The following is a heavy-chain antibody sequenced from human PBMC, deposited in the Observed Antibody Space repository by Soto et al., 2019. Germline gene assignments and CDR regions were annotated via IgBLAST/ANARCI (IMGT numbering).Heavy chain of an antibody. D-gene: IGHD3-3*01. CDR2: ISGSGGST. CDR1: GFTFSSHA. J-gene: IGHJ3*02. CDR3: AKQLNSDFWSGYPDAFDI. V-gene: IGHV3-23*01. Sequence: EVQLLESGGGLVQPGGSLRLSCAASGFTFSSHAMSWVRQAPGKGLEWVSGISGSGGSTYSADSVKGRFTISRDKSKNTLYLRMNSLRAEDTALYYCAKQLNSDFWSGYPDAFDIWGQGTMVIVSS.